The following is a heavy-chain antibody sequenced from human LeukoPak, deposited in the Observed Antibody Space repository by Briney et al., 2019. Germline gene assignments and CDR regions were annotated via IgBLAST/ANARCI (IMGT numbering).Heavy chain of an antibody. V-gene: IGHV3-23*01. J-gene: IGHJ4*02. Sequence: GGSLRLSCAASGFTFSSYAMSWVRQAPGKGLEWVSAISESGGRTYYADSVKGRFTTSRDNSKNTLYLQMNSLRAEDTAIYYCARHKNLGVAPFDYWGQGTLVTVSS. CDR2: ISESGGRT. D-gene: IGHD3-16*01. CDR1: GFTFSSYA. CDR3: ARHKNLGVAPFDY.